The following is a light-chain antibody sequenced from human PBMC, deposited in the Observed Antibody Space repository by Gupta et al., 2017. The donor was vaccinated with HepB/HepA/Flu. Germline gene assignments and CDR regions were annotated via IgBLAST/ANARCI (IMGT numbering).Light chain of an antibody. Sequence: QSVLTQPPSVSEAPSQRVTISCSGSRSNIGNHGVNWYQQLPGKAPKLLIYYDDLLPSGVSDRFSGSKSGTSVSLAISGLQSDDEGDYYCAAWDDSLNAVVFGGGTRVTVL. CDR2: YDD. V-gene: IGLV1-36*01. CDR1: RSNIGNHG. J-gene: IGLJ2*01. CDR3: AAWDDSLNAVV.